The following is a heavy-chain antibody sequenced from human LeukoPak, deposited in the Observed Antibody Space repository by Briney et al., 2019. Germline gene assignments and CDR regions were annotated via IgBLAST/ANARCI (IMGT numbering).Heavy chain of an antibody. V-gene: IGHV3-23*01. J-gene: IGHJ4*02. CDR1: GFTFISYA. CDR3: AKSGRIYYHDSSGYFDY. Sequence: GGSLRLSCAASGFTFISYAMSWVCQAPGKGLEWVSAISGSGGSTYYADSVKGRFTISRDTSKNTLYLQMNSLRAEDTAVYYCAKSGRIYYHDSSGYFDYWGQGTLVTVSS. CDR2: ISGSGGST. D-gene: IGHD3-22*01.